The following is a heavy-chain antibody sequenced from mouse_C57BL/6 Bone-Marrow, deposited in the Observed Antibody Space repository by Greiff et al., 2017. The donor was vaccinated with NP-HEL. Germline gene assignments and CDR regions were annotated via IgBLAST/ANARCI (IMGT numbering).Heavy chain of an antibody. D-gene: IGHD4-1*01. V-gene: IGHV5-6*01. J-gene: IGHJ3*01. CDR2: ISSGGSYT. CDR3: ASPSNLAWFAY. CDR1: GFTFSSYG. Sequence: EVKLVESGGDLVKPGGSLKLSCAASGFTFSSYGMSWVRQTPDKRLEWVATISSGGSYTYYPDSVKGRFTISRDNAKNTLYLQRSSLKSEDTAMYYCASPSNLAWFAYWGQGTLVTVSA.